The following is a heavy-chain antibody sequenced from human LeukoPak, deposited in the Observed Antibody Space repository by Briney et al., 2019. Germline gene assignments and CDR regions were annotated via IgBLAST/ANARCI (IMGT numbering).Heavy chain of an antibody. CDR3: ARVVGTPYYDFWSGSYYMDV. CDR1: GYTFTSYG. D-gene: IGHD3-3*01. J-gene: IGHJ6*03. V-gene: IGHV1-18*01. CDR2: ISAYNGNT. Sequence: ASVKVSCKAFGYTFTSYGISWVRQAPGQGLEWMGWISAYNGNTNYAQKLQGGVTMTTDTSTSTAYMELRSLRSDDTAVYYCARVVGTPYYDFWSGSYYMDVWGKGTTVTVSS.